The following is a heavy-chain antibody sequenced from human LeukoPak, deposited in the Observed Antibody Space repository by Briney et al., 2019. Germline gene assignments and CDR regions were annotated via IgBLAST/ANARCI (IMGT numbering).Heavy chain of an antibody. D-gene: IGHD3-10*01. CDR1: GFTFSSYG. V-gene: IGHV3-7*04. J-gene: IGHJ4*02. CDR3: ARDHIRWFGELFDY. CDR2: IKQDGSEK. Sequence: PGGSLRLSCAASGFTFSSYGMSWVRQAPGKGLEWVANIKQDGSEKNYVDSVKGRFTISRDNAKNSLYLQMNSLRAKDTAVYYCARDHIRWFGELFDYWGQGTLVTVSS.